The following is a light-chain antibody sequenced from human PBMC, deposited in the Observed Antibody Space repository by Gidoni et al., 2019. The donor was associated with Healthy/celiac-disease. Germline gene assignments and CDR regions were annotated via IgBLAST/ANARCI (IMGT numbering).Light chain of an antibody. V-gene: IGKV3-15*01. J-gene: IGKJ2*01. CDR2: GAS. CDR1: QSVSSK. Sequence: ETKMTQSPATLHLSPGERATLSCRARQSVSSKLAWYQHKPGQAPRLLICGASTRATSIPARFSGSGSGTEFTLTISRLQSEDFAVYYCQQYNNWPQTFGQGTQLQIK. CDR3: QQYNNWPQT.